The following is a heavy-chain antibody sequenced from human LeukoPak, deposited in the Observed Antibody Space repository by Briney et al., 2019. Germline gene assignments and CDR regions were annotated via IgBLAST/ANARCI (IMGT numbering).Heavy chain of an antibody. D-gene: IGHD3-10*01. CDR1: GYNFNEYY. J-gene: IGHJ5*02. V-gene: IGHV1-2*02. Sequence: ASVKVSCKASGYNFNEYYLHWVRQAPEKGLEWMGWIDPYSGGTNSAQEFQGRVTVTRDTSISTAYMELSSLTSDDTGEYYCARGNYYGSGPLFGAWGQGTLVTVSS. CDR2: IDPYSGGT. CDR3: ARGNYYGSGPLFGA.